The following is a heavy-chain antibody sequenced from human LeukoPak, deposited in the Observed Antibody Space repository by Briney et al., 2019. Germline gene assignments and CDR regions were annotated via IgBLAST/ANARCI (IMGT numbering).Heavy chain of an antibody. CDR1: VGTFSSYA. D-gene: IGHD3-22*01. J-gene: IGHJ3*02. CDR3: AVPDSSGYYFAAFDI. CDR2: IIPIFGTA. Sequence: SVKVSCKASVGTFSSYAISWVRQAPGQGLEWMGGIIPIFGTANYAQKFQGRVTITTDESTSTAYMELSSLRSEDTAVYYCAVPDSSGYYFAAFDIWGQGTMVTVSS. V-gene: IGHV1-69*05.